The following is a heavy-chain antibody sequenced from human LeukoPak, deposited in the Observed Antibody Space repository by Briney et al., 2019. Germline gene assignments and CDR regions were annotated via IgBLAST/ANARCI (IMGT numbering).Heavy chain of an antibody. J-gene: IGHJ5*02. CDR3: ARRYCSGGSCYSFRGDWFDP. CDR1: GFAFSSYG. CDR2: IWCDGSNK. Sequence: AGGSLRLSCAASGFAFSSYGMHWVRQAPGKGLEWVAVIWCDGSNKYYADSVKGRFTISRDNFKNTLYLQMNSLRAEDTAVYYCARRYCSGGSCYSFRGDWFDPWGQGTLVTVSS. D-gene: IGHD2-15*01. V-gene: IGHV3-33*01.